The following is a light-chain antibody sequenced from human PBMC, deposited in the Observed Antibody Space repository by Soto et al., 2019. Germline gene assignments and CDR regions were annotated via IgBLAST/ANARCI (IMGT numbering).Light chain of an antibody. CDR3: QSYDTSLSGSEV. Sequence: QLVLTQPPSVSGAPGQRVTLSCTGSSSNIGAGYDVHWYQHLPGTTPKLLIFDSSRRPSGVPDRFSGSKSGSSASLVITGIQAEDEADYYCQSYDTSLSGSEVFGGGTKVTVL. V-gene: IGLV1-40*01. J-gene: IGLJ2*01. CDR2: DSS. CDR1: SSNIGAGYD.